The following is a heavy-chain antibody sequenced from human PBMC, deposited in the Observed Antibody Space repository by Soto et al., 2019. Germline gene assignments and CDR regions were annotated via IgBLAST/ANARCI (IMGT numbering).Heavy chain of an antibody. D-gene: IGHD3-22*01. CDR1: GGSVRGGYYY. CDR3: AMIVQKDESLLSKYYYGMDV. Sequence: SETLSLTCTVSGGSVRGGYYYWSWIRQPPGKGLEWIGYIDYSGSTNYNPSLKSRVTISIDTSKNQFSLKLSSVTAADTAVYYCAMIVQKDESLLSKYYYGMDVWGQGTTVTVSS. J-gene: IGHJ6*02. V-gene: IGHV4-61*01. CDR2: IDYSGST.